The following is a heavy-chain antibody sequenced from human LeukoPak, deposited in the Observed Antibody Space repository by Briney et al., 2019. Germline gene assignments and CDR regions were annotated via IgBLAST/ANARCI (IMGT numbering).Heavy chain of an antibody. Sequence: SETLSLTCAVYGGSFSGYYWSWIRQPPGKGLEWIGEINHSGSTNYNPSLKSRVTISVDTSRNQFSLKLSSVTAADTAVYYCASQGAAIGPFDYWGQGTLVTVSS. CDR2: INHSGST. CDR3: ASQGAAIGPFDY. CDR1: GGSFSGYY. D-gene: IGHD2-2*01. V-gene: IGHV4-34*01. J-gene: IGHJ4*02.